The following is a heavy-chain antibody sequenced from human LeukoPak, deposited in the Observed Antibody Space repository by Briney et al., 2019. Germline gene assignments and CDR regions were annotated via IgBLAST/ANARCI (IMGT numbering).Heavy chain of an antibody. D-gene: IGHD6-13*01. CDR3: VRDMIAAAGAGG. Sequence: GASVKVSCKASGYTFTDYSMHWVRQAPGQGLEWMGWINPNSGGTDYAQKFQGRVTMTRVTSISTAYSEVTRLTSDDTAVYFCVRDMIAAAGAGGWGQGTLVTVSS. CDR2: INPNSGGT. CDR1: GYTFTDYS. J-gene: IGHJ4*02. V-gene: IGHV1-2*02.